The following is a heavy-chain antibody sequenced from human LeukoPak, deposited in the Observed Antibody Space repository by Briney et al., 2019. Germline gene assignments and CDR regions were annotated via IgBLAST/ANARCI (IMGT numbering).Heavy chain of an antibody. J-gene: IGHJ4*02. CDR3: ARDKLYYDILTGNPEPIPADY. Sequence: GGSLRLSCAASGFTFSSYWMSWVRQAPGKGLEWVANIKQDGSEKYYVDSVKGRFTISRDNAKSSLYLQMTSLRAEDTAVYYCARDKLYYDILTGNPEPIPADYWGQGTLVTVSS. CDR2: IKQDGSEK. D-gene: IGHD3-9*01. CDR1: GFTFSSYW. V-gene: IGHV3-7*01.